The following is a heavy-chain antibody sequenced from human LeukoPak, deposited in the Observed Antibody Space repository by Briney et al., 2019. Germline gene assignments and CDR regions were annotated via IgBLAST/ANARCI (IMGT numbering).Heavy chain of an antibody. CDR2: INPNSGGT. J-gene: IGHJ5*02. Sequence: ASVKVSCKASGYTFTGYYMHWVRQAPGQGLEWMGWINPNSGGTNYAQKFQGRVTMTRDTSISTAYMELSRLGSDDTAVYYCARVRLRITMVRGVHDNWFDPWGQGTLVTVSS. V-gene: IGHV1-2*02. D-gene: IGHD3-10*01. CDR1: GYTFTGYY. CDR3: ARVRLRITMVRGVHDNWFDP.